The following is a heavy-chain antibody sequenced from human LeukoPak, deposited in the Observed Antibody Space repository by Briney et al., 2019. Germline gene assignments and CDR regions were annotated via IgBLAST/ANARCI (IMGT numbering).Heavy chain of an antibody. J-gene: IGHJ4*02. CDR3: ARVRSYYYDSSGSDRGTPFDY. CDR2: IIPILGIA. Sequence: GSSVKVSCKASGGTFSSYAISWVRQAPGQGLEWMGRIIPILGIANYAQKFQGRVTITADKSTSTAYMELSSLRSEDTAVYYCARVRSYYYDSSGSDRGTPFDYWGQGTLVTVSS. D-gene: IGHD3-22*01. V-gene: IGHV1-69*04. CDR1: GGTFSSYA.